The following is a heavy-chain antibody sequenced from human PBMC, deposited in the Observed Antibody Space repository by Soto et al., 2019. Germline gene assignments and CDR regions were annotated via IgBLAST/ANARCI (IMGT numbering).Heavy chain of an antibody. J-gene: IGHJ4*02. CDR3: ARDGDNRAHFDY. D-gene: IGHD4-17*01. V-gene: IGHV1-3*01. CDR1: GYTITKYT. CDR2: LHADSDDT. Sequence: QVQLVQSGPXXXRPGASVXXXXKASGYTITKYTIHWVRQAPGQRPEWLGWLHADSDDTIYSPRFQDRLTITRDTSASTAYMELSSLTSEDTALYYCARDGDNRAHFDYWGQGTPVTVSS.